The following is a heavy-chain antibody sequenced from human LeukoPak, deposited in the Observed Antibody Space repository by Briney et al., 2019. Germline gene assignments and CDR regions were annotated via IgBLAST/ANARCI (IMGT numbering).Heavy chain of an antibody. CDR3: ASFRSGSYPRLDY. Sequence: GGSLRLSCAATGFAFSSHSMNWVRQAPGKGLEWVSSISSSSSYIYYADSVKGRFTISRDNAKNSLYLQMNSLRAEDTAVYYCASFRSGSYPRLDYWGQGTLVTVSS. V-gene: IGHV3-21*01. CDR1: GFAFSSHS. D-gene: IGHD3-10*01. CDR2: ISSSSSYI. J-gene: IGHJ4*02.